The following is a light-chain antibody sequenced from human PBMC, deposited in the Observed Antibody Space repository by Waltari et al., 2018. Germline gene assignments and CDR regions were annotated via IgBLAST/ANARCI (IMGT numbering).Light chain of an antibody. CDR3: NSYTNSGTYV. CDR1: RRDVGPHNY. J-gene: IGLJ1*01. Sequence: QSALTQPASVSGSPGQSITISCTGTRRDVGPHNYVSWYQQRPGKAPDLIIFDVSNRPSGVSIRFSGSKSGNTASLTISGLQAEDEADYYCNSYTNSGTYVFGSGTKVTVL. V-gene: IGLV2-14*03. CDR2: DVS.